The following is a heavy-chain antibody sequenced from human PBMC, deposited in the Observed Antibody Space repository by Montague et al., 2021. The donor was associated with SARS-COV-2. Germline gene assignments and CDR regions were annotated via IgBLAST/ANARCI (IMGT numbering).Heavy chain of an antibody. Sequence: SETLSLTCAVYGGSFSGHYWNWIRQPPGKGLEWIGEINHSGSTNNNPSLKSRVTMSVDTSKNQFSLKLSSVTAAGTAVYYCARGARQGYGFRLGSFDYWGQGTLVTVSS. D-gene: IGHD3-10*01. CDR2: INHSGST. V-gene: IGHV4-34*01. CDR1: GGSFSGHY. J-gene: IGHJ4*02. CDR3: ARGARQGYGFRLGSFDY.